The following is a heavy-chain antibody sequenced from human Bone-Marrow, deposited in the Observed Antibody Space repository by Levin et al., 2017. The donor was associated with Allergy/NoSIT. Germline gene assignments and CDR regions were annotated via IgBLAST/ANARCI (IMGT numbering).Heavy chain of an antibody. CDR3: ARSPSDFLGGYGMDV. D-gene: IGHD3-16*01. V-gene: IGHV3-23*01. Sequence: SGGSLRLSCAASGFTFSAFVVNWVRQAPGKGLEWVSVISVSGDTTFYADSVQGRFTMSRDNSKNTLFLQMDSLRVEDTAIYYCARSPSDFLGGYGMDVWGKGTTVAVSS. CDR1: GFTFSAFV. CDR2: ISVSGDTT. J-gene: IGHJ6*04.